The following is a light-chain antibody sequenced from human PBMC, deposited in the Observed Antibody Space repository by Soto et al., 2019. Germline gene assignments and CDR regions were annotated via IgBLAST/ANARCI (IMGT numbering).Light chain of an antibody. CDR2: QVS. J-gene: IGKJ5*01. Sequence: DIVLTQTPLSSPVTLGQPASISCRSSQSLVYSDGNSYLSWLQQRPGQPLRLLIYQVSERFSGVPDRFSGSGAVTDFTLKISRVEPDDVGVYYCMPATQSRTFGQGTRLEIK. CDR3: MPATQSRT. V-gene: IGKV2-24*01. CDR1: QSLVYSDGNSY.